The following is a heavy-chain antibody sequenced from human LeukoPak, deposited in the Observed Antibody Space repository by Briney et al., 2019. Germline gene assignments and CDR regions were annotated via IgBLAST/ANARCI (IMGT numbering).Heavy chain of an antibody. CDR1: GGSISSYY. D-gene: IGHD3-22*01. V-gene: IGHV4-4*07. J-gene: IGHJ4*02. CDR3: ARETSRGDSSGYYYSLDY. CDR2: IYTSGST. Sequence: PSETLSLTCTVSGGSISSYYWGWIRQPAGKGLEWIGRIYTSGSTNYNPSLKSRVTISVDKSKNQFSLKLSSVTAADTAVYYCARETSRGDSSGYYYSLDYWGQGTLVTVSS.